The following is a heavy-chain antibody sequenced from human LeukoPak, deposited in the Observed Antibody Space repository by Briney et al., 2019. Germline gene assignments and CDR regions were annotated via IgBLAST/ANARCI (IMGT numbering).Heavy chain of an antibody. D-gene: IGHD3-3*01. CDR3: ARGPPAPELRFYVY. J-gene: IGHJ4*02. CDR2: INHSGST. V-gene: IGHV4-34*01. Sequence: KPSETLSLTCAVYGGSFSGYYWSWIRQPPGKGLEWIGEINHSGSTNYNPSLKSRVTISVDTSKNQFSLKLSSVTAADTAVYYRARGPPAPELRFYVYWGQGTLVTVSS. CDR1: GGSFSGYY.